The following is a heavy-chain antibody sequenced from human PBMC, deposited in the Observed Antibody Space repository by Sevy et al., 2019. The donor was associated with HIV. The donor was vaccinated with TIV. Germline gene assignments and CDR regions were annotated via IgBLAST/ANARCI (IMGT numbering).Heavy chain of an antibody. CDR3: ARETMTYYYYYGMDV. Sequence: GGSLRLSCAASGFTFSSYSMNWVLQAPGKGLEWVSYISSSSSTIYYADSVKGRFTISRDNAKNSLYLQMNSLRDEDKPVYYCARETMTYYYYYGMDVWGQGTTVTVSS. V-gene: IGHV3-48*02. CDR2: ISSSSSTI. CDR1: GFTFSSYS. J-gene: IGHJ6*02.